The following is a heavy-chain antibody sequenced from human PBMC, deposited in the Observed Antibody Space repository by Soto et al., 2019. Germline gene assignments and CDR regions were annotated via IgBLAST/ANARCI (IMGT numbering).Heavy chain of an antibody. CDR1: GASITSTTYF. Sequence: SETLSLTCTLSGASITSTTYFWAWIRRPPVRGLEWVGSIYDRGKTHYNPSLKNRVTISVDRSKNQFSLQMTSVTAADTAVYYCAKTLPSTGRFDYWGQGTLVTVSS. CDR2: IYDRGKT. J-gene: IGHJ4*02. CDR3: AKTLPSTGRFDY. V-gene: IGHV4-39*01. D-gene: IGHD2-2*01.